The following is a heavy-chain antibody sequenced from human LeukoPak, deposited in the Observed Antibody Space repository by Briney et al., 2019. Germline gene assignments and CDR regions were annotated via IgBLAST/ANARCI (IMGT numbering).Heavy chain of an antibody. CDR2: INHSGST. Sequence: SETLSLTCAVYGGSFSGYYWSWTRQPPGKGLEWIGEINHSGSTNYNPSLKSRVTISVDTSKNQFSLKLSSVTAADTAVYYCAREWSLGPYYFDYWGQGTLVTVSS. V-gene: IGHV4-34*01. D-gene: IGHD2-15*01. J-gene: IGHJ4*02. CDR1: GGSFSGYY. CDR3: AREWSLGPYYFDY.